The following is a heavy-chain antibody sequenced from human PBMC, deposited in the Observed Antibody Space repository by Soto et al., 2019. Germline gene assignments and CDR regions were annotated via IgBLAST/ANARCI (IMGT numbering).Heavy chain of an antibody. CDR1: GFTFSSYG. CDR3: AREVGYYGSGSSGYFDY. V-gene: IGHV3-30*03. J-gene: IGHJ4*02. CDR2: ISYDGSNK. Sequence: GGSLRLSCAASGFTFSSYGMHWVRQAPGKGLEWVAVISYDGSNKYYADSVKGRFTISRDNSKNTLYLQMNSLRAEDTAVYYCAREVGYYGSGSSGYFDYWGQGTLVTVSS. D-gene: IGHD3-10*01.